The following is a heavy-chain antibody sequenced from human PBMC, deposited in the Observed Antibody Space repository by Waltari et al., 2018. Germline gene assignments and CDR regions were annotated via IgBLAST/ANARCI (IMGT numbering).Heavy chain of an antibody. CDR2: IYFGDSET. V-gene: IGHV5-51*01. Sequence: EVQLVQSGAEVKKPGESLKISCRGSGYRFTSYWIGWVRQMPGKGLEWMGTIYFGDSETRYSPSCQGQVTISADKSSSTAYLQWSRLKTSDTATYYCAIQPPQGQLGSYFYSGMDVWGQGTTVTVSS. D-gene: IGHD3-16*01. CDR3: AIQPPQGQLGSYFYSGMDV. J-gene: IGHJ6*02. CDR1: GYRFTSYW.